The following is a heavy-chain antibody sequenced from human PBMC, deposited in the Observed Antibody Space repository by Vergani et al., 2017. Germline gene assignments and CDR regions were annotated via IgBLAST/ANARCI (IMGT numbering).Heavy chain of an antibody. Sequence: QVQLQESGPGLVKPSQTLSLTCTVSGGSISSGSYYWSWIRQPAGKGLEWIGRIYTSGSTNYNPSLKSRVTMSVDTSKNQFSLKLSSVTAADTAVYYCARRSGYDILTGYSQRADAFDIWGQGTMVTVSS. J-gene: IGHJ3*02. CDR1: GGSISSGSYY. V-gene: IGHV4-61*02. D-gene: IGHD3-9*01. CDR3: ARRSGYDILTGYSQRADAFDI. CDR2: IYTSGST.